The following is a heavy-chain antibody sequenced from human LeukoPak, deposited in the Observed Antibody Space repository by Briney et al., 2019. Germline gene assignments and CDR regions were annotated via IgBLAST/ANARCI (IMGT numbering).Heavy chain of an antibody. Sequence: ASVKVSCKASGYTFTDYYLHRVRQAPGQGLEWMAWINPNSGGTNYAQNFQGRVTMTRDTSISTAYMELSRLRSDDTAVYYCARDTAAGGTSRFDYWGQGTLVTVSS. CDR3: ARDTAAGGTSRFDY. V-gene: IGHV1-2*02. J-gene: IGHJ4*02. CDR2: INPNSGGT. CDR1: GYTFTDYY. D-gene: IGHD6-13*01.